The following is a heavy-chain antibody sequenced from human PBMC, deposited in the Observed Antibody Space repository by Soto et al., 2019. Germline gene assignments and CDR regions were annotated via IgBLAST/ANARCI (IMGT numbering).Heavy chain of an antibody. J-gene: IGHJ3*02. CDR1: GFTFSSYS. Sequence: GGSLRLSCAASGFTFSSYSMNWVRQAPGKGLEWVSSISSSSSYIYYADSVKGRFTISRDNAKNSLYLQMNSLRAEDTAVYYCARDSNLVVVPSQAFDIWGQGTMVTVSS. D-gene: IGHD2-2*01. CDR2: ISSSSSYI. CDR3: ARDSNLVVVPSQAFDI. V-gene: IGHV3-21*01.